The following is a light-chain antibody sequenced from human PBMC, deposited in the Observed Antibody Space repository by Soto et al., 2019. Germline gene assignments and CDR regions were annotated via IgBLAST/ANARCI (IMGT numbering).Light chain of an antibody. CDR2: SAS. CDR1: QSISTE. Sequence: IAMTQSPATLSVSPGERATLSCRASQSISTELAWYQQIPGQPPRLLIYSASTRATGVPARFTGSGCGSEFTLSIGGLRSADFAIFYCQQGHYWPLTFGQGTRLEI. CDR3: QQGHYWPLT. V-gene: IGKV3-15*01. J-gene: IGKJ2*01.